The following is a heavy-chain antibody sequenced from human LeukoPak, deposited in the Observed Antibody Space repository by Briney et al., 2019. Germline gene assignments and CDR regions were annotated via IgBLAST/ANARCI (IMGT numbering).Heavy chain of an antibody. CDR2: TSSSGSYI. J-gene: IGHJ6*02. Sequence: PGRSLRLSCAASGFTFSSYSMNWVRQAPGKGLEWVSATSSSGSYIHYADSVKGRFTISRDNAKNSLYLQMNSLRAEDTAVYYCARAKVTNSDGMDVWGQGTTFTVSS. D-gene: IGHD5-18*01. CDR3: ARAKVTNSDGMDV. V-gene: IGHV3-21*01. CDR1: GFTFSSYS.